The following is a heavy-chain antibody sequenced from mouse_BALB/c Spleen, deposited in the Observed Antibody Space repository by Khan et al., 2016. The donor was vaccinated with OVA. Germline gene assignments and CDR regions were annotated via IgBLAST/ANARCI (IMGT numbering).Heavy chain of an antibody. J-gene: IGHJ3*01. CDR2: INPGSGGT. CDR3: ARGGYGSLAY. CDR1: GYSFTDYL. Sequence: QVQLQQSGAELARPGTSVKVSCKASGYSFTDYLIDWVNQRPGQGLEWLGVINPGSGGTNYNEKFTGKATLTADKSSSTAYMQLSSLTSDDSAVYFCARGGYGSLAYWGQGTLVTVSA. V-gene: IGHV1-54*01. D-gene: IGHD1-1*02.